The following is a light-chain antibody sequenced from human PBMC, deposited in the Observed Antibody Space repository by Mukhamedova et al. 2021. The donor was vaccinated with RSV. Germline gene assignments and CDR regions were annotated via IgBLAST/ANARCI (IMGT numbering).Light chain of an antibody. CDR3: QKFNGAPR. Sequence: WYQRRVHGKVPKLLIYDASTLQSGVPFRFSGSGSGTDFTLTISCLQPEDVATYYCQKFNGAPRFGPGTKVDLK. J-gene: IGKJ3*01. V-gene: IGKV1-27*01. CDR2: DAS.